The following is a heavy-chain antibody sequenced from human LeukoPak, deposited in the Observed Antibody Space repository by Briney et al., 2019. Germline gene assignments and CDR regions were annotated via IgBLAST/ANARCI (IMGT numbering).Heavy chain of an antibody. Sequence: ASVKVSCKASGYTFTGYYMHWVRQAPGQGLEWMGWISAYNGNTNYAQKLQGRVTMTTDTSTSTAYMELRSLRSDDTAVYYCARGLKRGYSSGRYSWGTGSSNDYWGQGTLVTVSS. D-gene: IGHD6-19*01. V-gene: IGHV1-18*04. CDR3: ARGLKRGYSSGRYSWGTGSSNDY. CDR1: GYTFTGYY. CDR2: ISAYNGNT. J-gene: IGHJ4*02.